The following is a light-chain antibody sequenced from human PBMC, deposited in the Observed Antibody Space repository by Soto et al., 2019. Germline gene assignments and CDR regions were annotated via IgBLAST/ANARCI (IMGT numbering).Light chain of an antibody. CDR3: QQYDSSPVT. CDR1: QSVSSSS. J-gene: IGKJ2*01. V-gene: IGKV3-20*01. CDR2: GAS. Sequence: EIVLTQSPGTLSLSPGERATLSCRASQSVSSSSLAWYQQKPGQAPRLLIYGASSRATGIPDRFSGSGSGTDVTLTISRREPEDFAVYYCQQYDSSPVTFGQGTKLEIK.